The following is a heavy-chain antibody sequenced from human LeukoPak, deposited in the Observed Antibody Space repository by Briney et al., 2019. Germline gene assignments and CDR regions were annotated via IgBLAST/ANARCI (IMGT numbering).Heavy chain of an antibody. Sequence: PSETLSLTCTVSGGSINSYYWSWIRQPPGKGLEWLGYIYDSGSTNYNPSLQSRVTMSIDTSKNQISLQLTCVTAADTAVYYCAREAIYDSSGYYYRDAFDMWGQGTMVTVSS. CDR3: AREAIYDSSGYYYRDAFDM. J-gene: IGHJ3*02. CDR2: IYDSGST. CDR1: GGSINSYY. D-gene: IGHD3-22*01. V-gene: IGHV4-59*12.